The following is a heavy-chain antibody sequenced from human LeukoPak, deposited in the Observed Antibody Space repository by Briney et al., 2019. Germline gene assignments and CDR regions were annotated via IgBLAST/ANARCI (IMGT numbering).Heavy chain of an antibody. Sequence: GGSLRLSCAASGFTFSSYAMHWVRQAPGKGLEWVAVISYDGSNEYYADSVKGRFTISRDNSKNTLYLQMNSLRAEDTAVYYCARETGSAVGSTDFDYWGQGTLVTVSS. CDR2: ISYDGSNE. CDR3: ARETGSAVGSTDFDY. V-gene: IGHV3-30-3*01. CDR1: GFTFSSYA. J-gene: IGHJ4*02. D-gene: IGHD4-17*01.